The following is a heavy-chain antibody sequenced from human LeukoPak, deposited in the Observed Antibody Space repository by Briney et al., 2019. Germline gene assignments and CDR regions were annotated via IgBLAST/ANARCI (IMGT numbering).Heavy chain of an antibody. Sequence: ASVKVSCKASGYTFTSYDFNWVRQAPGQGLELMGWMNPNSGNAGSAPKFQGRLTMTRDTSISTAYMELSSLTSEDTAVYYCARGEYFGSGGFDPWGQGTLVTVSS. D-gene: IGHD3-10*01. V-gene: IGHV1-8*01. CDR2: MNPNSGNA. CDR1: GYTFTSYD. J-gene: IGHJ5*02. CDR3: ARGEYFGSGGFDP.